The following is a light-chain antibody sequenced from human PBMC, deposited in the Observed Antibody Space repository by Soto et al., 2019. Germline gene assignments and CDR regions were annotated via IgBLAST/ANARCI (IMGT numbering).Light chain of an antibody. CDR3: QHYNSYSEA. CDR2: KAS. V-gene: IGKV1-9*01. J-gene: IGKJ1*01. CDR1: QGISSY. Sequence: DIQLTQSPSFLSASVGDRVTITCRASQGISSYLAWYQQKPGKAPKLLIYKASTLKSGVPSRFSGSGSGTEFTLTINSLQPDDFATYYCQHYNSYSEAFGQGTKVDIK.